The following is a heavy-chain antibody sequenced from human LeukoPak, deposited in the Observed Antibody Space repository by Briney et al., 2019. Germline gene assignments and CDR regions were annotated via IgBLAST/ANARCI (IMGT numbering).Heavy chain of an antibody. Sequence: ASVKVSCKASGYTFTGYYMHWVRQAPGQGLEWMGWINPNSGGTNYAQKFQGRVTMTRDTSISTAYMELSRLRSDDTAVYYCASICSGGSCYTSRIHDYWGQGTLVTVSS. D-gene: IGHD2-15*01. J-gene: IGHJ4*02. V-gene: IGHV1-2*02. CDR2: INPNSGGT. CDR3: ASICSGGSCYTSRIHDY. CDR1: GYTFTGYY.